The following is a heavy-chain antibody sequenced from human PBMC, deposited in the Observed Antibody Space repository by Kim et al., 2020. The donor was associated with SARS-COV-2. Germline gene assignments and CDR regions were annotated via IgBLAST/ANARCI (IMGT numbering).Heavy chain of an antibody. D-gene: IGHD3-3*01. V-gene: IGHV3-30*18. CDR3: ANSLGPRVGVVTEYYYYYGMDV. J-gene: IGHJ6*02. CDR2: ISYDGSNK. Sequence: GGSLRLSCAASGFTFSSYGMHWVRQAPGKGLEWVAVISYDGSNKYYADSVKGRFTISRDNSKNTLYLQMNSLRAEDTAVYYCANSLGPRVGVVTEYYYYYGMDVWGQGTTVTVSS. CDR1: GFTFSSYG.